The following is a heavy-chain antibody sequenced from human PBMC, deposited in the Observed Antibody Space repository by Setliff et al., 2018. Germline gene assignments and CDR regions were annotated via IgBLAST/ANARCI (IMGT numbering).Heavy chain of an antibody. CDR3: ARERALLRYFDWSSYYYYYGMDV. CDR2: IIPIFGTA. J-gene: IGHJ6*02. D-gene: IGHD3-9*01. CDR1: GGTFSSYA. Sequence: GASVKVSCKASGGTFSSYAISWVRQAPGQGLEWMGGIIPIFGTANYAQKFQGRVTITTDESTSTAYMELSSLRSEDTAVYYCARERALLRYFDWSSYYYYYGMDVWGQGTTVTVSS. V-gene: IGHV1-69*05.